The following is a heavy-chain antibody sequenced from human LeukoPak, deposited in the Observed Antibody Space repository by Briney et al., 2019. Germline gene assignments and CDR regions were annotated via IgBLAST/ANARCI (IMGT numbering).Heavy chain of an antibody. Sequence: GGSLRLSCAASGFTFSSYAMHWVRQAPGKGLEWVAVISYDGSNKYYADSVKGRFTISRDNSKNTLYLQMNSLRAEDTAVYYCAKRPDYYDSSGYSPDAFDIWGQGTMVTVSS. CDR3: AKRPDYYDSSGYSPDAFDI. CDR1: GFTFSSYA. J-gene: IGHJ3*02. D-gene: IGHD3-22*01. CDR2: ISYDGSNK. V-gene: IGHV3-30-3*01.